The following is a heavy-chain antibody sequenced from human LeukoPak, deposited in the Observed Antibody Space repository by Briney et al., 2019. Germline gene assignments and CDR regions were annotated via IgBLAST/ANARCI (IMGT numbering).Heavy chain of an antibody. J-gene: IGHJ3*02. Sequence: PGGSLRLSCAASGFTFSSYSMNWVRQAPGKGPEWVSSISSSSSYKYYADSLKGRFTISRDNAKNSLYLQMNSLRAEDTAVYYCARVKEASAFDIWGQGTMVTVSS. CDR3: ARVKEASAFDI. CDR1: GFTFSSYS. CDR2: ISSSSSYK. D-gene: IGHD5-12*01. V-gene: IGHV3-21*01.